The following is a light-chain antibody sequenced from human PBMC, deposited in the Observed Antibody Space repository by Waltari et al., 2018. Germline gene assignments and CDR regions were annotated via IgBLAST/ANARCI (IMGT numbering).Light chain of an antibody. Sequence: QSVLTQPPSVSAAPGQKVTISCSGASTYNFVSWYQQVPGTAPKLLIYENNKRPPGIPDRFTGAKSGTSATLVITGLQTGDEADYYCGTWDNSVSVSVFGGGTKLTVL. J-gene: IGLJ3*02. V-gene: IGLV1-51*02. CDR2: ENN. CDR1: STYNF. CDR3: GTWDNSVSVSV.